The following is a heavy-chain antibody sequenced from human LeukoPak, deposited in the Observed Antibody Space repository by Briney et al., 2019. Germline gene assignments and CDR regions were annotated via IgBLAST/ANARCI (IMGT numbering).Heavy chain of an antibody. J-gene: IGHJ4*02. V-gene: IGHV3-30*04. Sequence: GGSLRLSCAASGFTFSSYAMHWVRQAPGKGLEWVAVISYDGSNKYYADSVKGRFTISRDNSKNTLYLQMNSLRAEDTAVYYCARELPNYYGSGSPLDYWGQGTLVTVSS. CDR3: ARELPNYYGSGSPLDY. CDR1: GFTFSSYA. D-gene: IGHD3-10*01. CDR2: ISYDGSNK.